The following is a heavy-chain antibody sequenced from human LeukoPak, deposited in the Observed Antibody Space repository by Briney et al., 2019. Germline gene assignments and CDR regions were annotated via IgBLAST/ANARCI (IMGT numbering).Heavy chain of an antibody. CDR1: GFVFSKYW. V-gene: IGHV3-48*04. Sequence: GGSLRLSCAASGFVFSKYWMHWVHQAPGKGLLWVSYISGSGSNKYYADSVKGRFTISRDNAKNSLYLQMNSLRVEDTAVYYCATSQSSVAGIVGDWGQGTLVTVSS. J-gene: IGHJ4*02. CDR3: ATSQSSVAGIVGD. D-gene: IGHD6-19*01. CDR2: ISGSGSNK.